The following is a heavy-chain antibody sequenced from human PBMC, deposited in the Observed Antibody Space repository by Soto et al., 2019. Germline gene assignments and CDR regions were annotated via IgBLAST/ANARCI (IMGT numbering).Heavy chain of an antibody. J-gene: IGHJ4*02. CDR1: GGSMSNYY. Sequence: KTSETLSLTCTVSGGSMSNYYWSWIRQSAGKGLEWIGRIYTSGNTNYNPSLKSRVTMSVDTSKNQFSLKMSSVTAADTAAYFCARDRVGSSSFDFWGQGTLVTVSS. CDR2: IYTSGNT. V-gene: IGHV4-4*07. D-gene: IGHD6-6*01. CDR3: ARDRVGSSSFDF.